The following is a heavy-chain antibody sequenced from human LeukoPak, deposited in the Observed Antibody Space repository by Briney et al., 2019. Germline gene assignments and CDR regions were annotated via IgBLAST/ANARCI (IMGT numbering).Heavy chain of an antibody. CDR2: ISSSSSYI. D-gene: IGHD3-10*01. CDR1: GFTFSSYS. CDR3: ARGLRITMVRGVPNTFDY. Sequence: PGGSLRLSCAASGFTFSSYSMNWVRQAPGKGLEWVSSISSSSSYIYYADSVKGRFTISRDNAKNSLYLQMNSLRAEDTAVYYCARGLRITMVRGVPNTFDYWGQGTLVTVSS. J-gene: IGHJ4*02. V-gene: IGHV3-21*01.